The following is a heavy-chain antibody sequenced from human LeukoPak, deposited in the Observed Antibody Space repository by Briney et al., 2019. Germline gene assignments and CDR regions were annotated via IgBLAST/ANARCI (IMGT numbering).Heavy chain of an antibody. CDR3: ARDSAHIAAAGEIFDY. V-gene: IGHV3-7*01. CDR1: GFKFSSYW. D-gene: IGHD6-13*01. CDR2: IKQDGSEK. J-gene: IGHJ4*02. Sequence: GGSLRLSCAVSGFKFSSYWMSWVRQAPGKGLEWVANIKQDGSEKYYVDSVKGRFTISRDNAKNSLYLQMNSLRAEDTAVYYCARDSAHIAAAGEIFDYWGQGTLVTVSS.